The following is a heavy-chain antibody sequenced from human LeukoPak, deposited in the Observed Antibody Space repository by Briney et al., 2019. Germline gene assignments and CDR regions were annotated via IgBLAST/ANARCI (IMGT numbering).Heavy chain of an antibody. D-gene: IGHD3-22*01. CDR1: GGSISSYY. CDR2: IYTSGST. J-gene: IGHJ1*01. CDR3: ASLTYYYDSSGYYDWYFQH. Sequence: SETLSLTCTVSGGSISSYYWSWIRQPAGKELEWIGRIYTSGSTNYNPSLKSRVTMSVDTSKNQFSLKLSSVTAADTAVYYCASLTYYYDSSGYYDWYFQHWGQGTLVTVSS. V-gene: IGHV4-4*07.